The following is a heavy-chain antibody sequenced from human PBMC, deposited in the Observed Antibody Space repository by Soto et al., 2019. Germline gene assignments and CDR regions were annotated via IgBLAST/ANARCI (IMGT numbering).Heavy chain of an antibody. CDR3: ARSPSVAGIENIFDY. Sequence: SETLSLTCTVSGGSISSSSYYWGWIRQPPGKGLEWIGSIYYSGGTYYNPSLKSRVTISVDTSKNQFSLKLSSVTAADTAVYYCARSPSVAGIENIFDYWGQGTLVTVSS. CDR1: GGSISSSSYY. D-gene: IGHD6-19*01. V-gene: IGHV4-39*01. J-gene: IGHJ4*02. CDR2: IYYSGGT.